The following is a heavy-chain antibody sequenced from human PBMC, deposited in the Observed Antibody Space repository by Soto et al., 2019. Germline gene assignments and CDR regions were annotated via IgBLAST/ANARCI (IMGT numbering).Heavy chain of an antibody. J-gene: IGHJ4*02. D-gene: IGHD3-3*01. CDR1: GGSISTYY. CDR3: ARGRIFGVVITFDY. Sequence: QVQLQESGPGLVKPSETLSLTCTVSGGSISTYYWSWIRQPPGKGLEWIGYIYYSGSTNYNPSLKSRVTISVDMSKNQFSLKLSSVTAADTAVYYCARGRIFGVVITFDYWGQGTLVTVSS. V-gene: IGHV4-59*08. CDR2: IYYSGST.